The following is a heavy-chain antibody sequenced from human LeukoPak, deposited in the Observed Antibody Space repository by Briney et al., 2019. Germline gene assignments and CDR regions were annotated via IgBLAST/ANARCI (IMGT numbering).Heavy chain of an antibody. J-gene: IGHJ5*02. CDR2: IYHSGST. D-gene: IGHD1-26*01. Sequence: SETLSLTCTVSGGSISSGGYYWSWIRQPPGKGLEWIGYIYHSGSTYYNPSLKSRVTISVDRSKNQFSLKLSSVTAADTAVYYCARDSLAYSGSPRGFDPWGQGTLVTVSS. V-gene: IGHV4-30-2*01. CDR1: GGSISSGGYY. CDR3: ARDSLAYSGSPRGFDP.